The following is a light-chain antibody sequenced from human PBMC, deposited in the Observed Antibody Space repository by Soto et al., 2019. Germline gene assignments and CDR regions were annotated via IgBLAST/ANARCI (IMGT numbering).Light chain of an antibody. J-gene: IGKJ3*01. CDR1: QSVSTY. CDR3: QQRSNWPRFT. V-gene: IGKV3-11*01. Sequence: EILLTQSPATLSLSPGERATLSCRASQSVSTYLAWYQQKLGQAHRLLIYDASNRATGIPARFSGSGSGTDFTLTISSLEPEDFYFYYWQQRSNWPRFTCGPGTKVYIK. CDR2: DAS.